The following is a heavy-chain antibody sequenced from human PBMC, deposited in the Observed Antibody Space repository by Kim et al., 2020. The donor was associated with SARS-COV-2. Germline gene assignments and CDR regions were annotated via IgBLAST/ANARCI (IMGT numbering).Heavy chain of an antibody. J-gene: IGHJ6*02. Sequence: SETLSLTCTVSGGSISSYYWSWIRQPPGKGLEWIGYIYYSGSTNYNPSLKSRVTISVDTSKNQFSLKLSSVTAADTAVYYCARDDILTGYYHYGMDVWGQGTTVTVSS. V-gene: IGHV4-59*13. CDR3: ARDDILTGYYHYGMDV. CDR2: IYYSGST. CDR1: GGSISSYY. D-gene: IGHD3-9*01.